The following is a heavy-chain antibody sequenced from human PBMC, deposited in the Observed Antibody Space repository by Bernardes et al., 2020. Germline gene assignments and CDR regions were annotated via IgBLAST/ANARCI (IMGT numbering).Heavy chain of an antibody. CDR2: ISGSGGST. V-gene: IGHV3-23*01. J-gene: IGHJ4*02. CDR1: GFTFRSYA. CDR3: ARDAGYHNGWESDY. Sequence: GGSLRLSCATSGFTFRSYAMSWVRKAPGKGLEWVSTISGSGGSTHHSDSVKGRFTISRDNSKNTVYLQVNSLRAEDTAVYYCARDAGYHNGWESDYWGQGTLVTVSS. D-gene: IGHD6-19*01.